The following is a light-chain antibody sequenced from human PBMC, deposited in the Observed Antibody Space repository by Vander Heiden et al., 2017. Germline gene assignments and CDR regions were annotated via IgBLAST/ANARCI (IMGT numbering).Light chain of an antibody. J-gene: IGKJ2*01. V-gene: IGKV3-20*01. CDR1: QSVSSNY. Sequence: EIVLTQSPDTLTLSPGERFTLSCRASQSVSSNYLAWYQQKPGQAPRFSGSGSGTDFTLTISRLEPEDFAVYYCQQYGTSPPYTFGQGTKLEIK. CDR3: QQYGTSPPYT.